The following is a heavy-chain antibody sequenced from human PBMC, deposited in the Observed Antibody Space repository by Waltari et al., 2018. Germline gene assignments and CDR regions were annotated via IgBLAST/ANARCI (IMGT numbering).Heavy chain of an antibody. D-gene: IGHD1-26*01. CDR1: GFPFSSHF. V-gene: IGHV3-53*01. Sequence: VQLVESGGSSIQPGVSLRHSCGASGFPFSSHFMSWVSQAQGKRLEWVSINYNDGTTYYGDSVKGRFTIYIDNSKSTMYLQMNTLRTEDTAVYYCATGRYRFFDYWGQGTLVTVSS. J-gene: IGHJ4*02. CDR2: NYNDGTT. CDR3: ATGRYRFFDY.